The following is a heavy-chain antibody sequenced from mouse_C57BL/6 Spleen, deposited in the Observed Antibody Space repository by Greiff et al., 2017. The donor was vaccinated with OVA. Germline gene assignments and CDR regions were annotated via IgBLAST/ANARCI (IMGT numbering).Heavy chain of an antibody. Sequence: QVQLQQPGAELVKPGASVKLSCKASGYTFTSYWMHWVKQRPGKGLEWIGMIHPNSGSTNYNEKFKSKATLTVDKSSSTAYMQLSSLTSEDSAVYYCARSNWDGEWYFDYWGQGTTLTVSS. CDR2: IHPNSGST. D-gene: IGHD4-1*01. CDR1: GYTFTSYW. V-gene: IGHV1-64*01. CDR3: ARSNWDGEWYFDY. J-gene: IGHJ2*01.